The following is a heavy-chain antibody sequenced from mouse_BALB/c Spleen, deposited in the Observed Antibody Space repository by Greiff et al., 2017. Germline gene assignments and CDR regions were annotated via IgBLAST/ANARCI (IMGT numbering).Heavy chain of an antibody. J-gene: IGHJ4*01. CDR3: ARDRYGSRFAMDY. CDR1: GFSLTSYG. D-gene: IGHD1-1*01. CDR2: IWAGGST. V-gene: IGHV2-9*02. Sequence: VQRVESGPGLVAPSQSLSITCTVSGFSLTSYGVHWVRQPPGKGLEWLGVIWAGGSTNYNSALMSRLSISKDNSKSQVFLKMNSLQTDDTAMYYCARDRYGSRFAMDYWGQGTSVTVSS.